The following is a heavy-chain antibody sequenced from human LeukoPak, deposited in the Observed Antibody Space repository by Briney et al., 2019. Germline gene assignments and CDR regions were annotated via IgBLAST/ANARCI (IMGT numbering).Heavy chain of an antibody. CDR2: INSDDSRT. D-gene: IGHD1-26*01. Sequence: GGSLRLSCAASGFTFSAFWMHWVRQAPGKGLVWVSRINSDDSRTTYADSVKGRLTISRDNAKNTLYLQMNSLRAEDTAVYYCAKGEPWLYGWGQGTLVTVSS. CDR1: GFTFSAFW. V-gene: IGHV3-74*01. CDR3: AKGEPWLYG. J-gene: IGHJ4*02.